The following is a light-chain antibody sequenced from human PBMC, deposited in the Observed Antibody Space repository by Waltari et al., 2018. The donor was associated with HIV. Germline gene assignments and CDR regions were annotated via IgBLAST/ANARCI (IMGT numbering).Light chain of an antibody. CDR2: GKN. V-gene: IGLV3-19*01. J-gene: IGLJ2*01. CDR1: SLRSYY. Sequence: SSELTQDPAVSVALGQTVTITCQGDSLRSYYASWYQQKPGQAPVLILYGKNNRPSGSPHRFSCSSPGNTASLTITVAQAEDEADYYCNSQDSSGNRVLFGGGTKLTVL. CDR3: NSQDSSGNRVL.